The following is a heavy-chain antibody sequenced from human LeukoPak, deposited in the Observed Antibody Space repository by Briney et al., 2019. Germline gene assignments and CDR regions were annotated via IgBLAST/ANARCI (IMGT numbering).Heavy chain of an antibody. Sequence: PGGSLRLSCTASGFTFSNYAMSWVRQAPGKGLMWVSAITSSGGDTYYADSVKGRFTFSRDNSKNTLYLQMTSLRPEDTAIYYCAKADYNDYAFDYWGQGTLVTVSS. D-gene: IGHD4-11*01. V-gene: IGHV3-23*01. CDR3: AKADYNDYAFDY. CDR2: ITSSGGDT. CDR1: GFTFSNYA. J-gene: IGHJ4*02.